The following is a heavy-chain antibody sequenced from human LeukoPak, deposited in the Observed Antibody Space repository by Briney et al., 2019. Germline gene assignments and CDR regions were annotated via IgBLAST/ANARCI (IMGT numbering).Heavy chain of an antibody. V-gene: IGHV1-3*01. D-gene: IGHD2-15*01. CDR2: INPGNGDT. CDR1: GYTFTNYA. CDR3: ARDRWHCRVNCDSVYALDV. J-gene: IGHJ6*02. Sequence: ASVKVSCKGSGYTFTNYAIHWVRQAPGQSLEWLGWINPGNGDTKYSQDFQGRVTINTDTSASTAYVELNSLTSEDTAVYYCARDRWHCRVNCDSVYALDVWGQGTTVTVSS.